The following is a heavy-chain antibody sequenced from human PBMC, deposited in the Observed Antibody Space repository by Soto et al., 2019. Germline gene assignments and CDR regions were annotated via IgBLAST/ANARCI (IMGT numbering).Heavy chain of an antibody. J-gene: IGHJ4*02. Sequence: GGSLRLSCAASGFTFSSYGMHWVRQAPGKGLECVAVISYDGSNKYYADSVKGRFTISRDNSKDTLYLQMNSLRAEDTAVYYCAKRYNWNDLDYWGQGTLVTVSS. CDR1: GFTFSSYG. V-gene: IGHV3-30*18. CDR2: ISYDGSNK. D-gene: IGHD1-20*01. CDR3: AKRYNWNDLDY.